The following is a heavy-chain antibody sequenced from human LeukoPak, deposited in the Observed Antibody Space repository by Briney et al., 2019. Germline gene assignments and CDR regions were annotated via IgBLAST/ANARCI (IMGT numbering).Heavy chain of an antibody. J-gene: IGHJ4*02. V-gene: IGHV3-53*01. CDR3: ARARRDGYNYLDY. CDR1: GFTFSNYA. CDR2: IYSGGST. D-gene: IGHD5-24*01. Sequence: GGSLRLSCAASGFTFSNYAMSWVRQAPGKGLEWVSVIYSGGSTYYADSVKGRFTISRDNSKNTLYLQMNSLRAEDTAVYYCARARRDGYNYLDYWGQGTLVTVSS.